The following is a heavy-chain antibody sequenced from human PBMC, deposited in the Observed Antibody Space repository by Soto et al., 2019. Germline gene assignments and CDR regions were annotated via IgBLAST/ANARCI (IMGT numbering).Heavy chain of an antibody. J-gene: IGHJ3*02. CDR2: ISGSGGST. V-gene: IGHV3-23*01. D-gene: IGHD4-17*01. CDR1: GFTFSSYA. CDR3: AKDEMYGDYPRDGHRGAFDI. Sequence: GGSLRLSCAASGFTFSSYAMSWVRQAPGKGLEWVSAISGSGGSTYYADSVKGRFTISRDNSKNTLYLQMNSLRAEDTAVYYCAKDEMYGDYPRDGHRGAFDIWGQGTMVTVSS.